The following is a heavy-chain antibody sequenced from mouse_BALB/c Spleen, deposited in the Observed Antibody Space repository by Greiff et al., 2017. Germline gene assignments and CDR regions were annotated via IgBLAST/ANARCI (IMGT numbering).Heavy chain of an antibody. J-gene: IGHJ2*01. D-gene: IGHD1-1*02. CDR1: GFTFSSFG. CDR3: ARVGNYVDY. CDR2: ISSGSSTI. V-gene: IGHV5-17*02. Sequence: EVQGVESGGGLVQPGGSRKLSCAASGFTFSSFGMHWVRQAPEKGLEWVAYISSGSSTIYYADTVKGRFTISRDNPKNTLFLQMTSLRSEDTAMYYCARVGNYVDYWGQGTTLTVSS.